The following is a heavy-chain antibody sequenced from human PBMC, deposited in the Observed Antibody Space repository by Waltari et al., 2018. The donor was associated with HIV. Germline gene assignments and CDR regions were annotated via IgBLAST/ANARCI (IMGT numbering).Heavy chain of an antibody. CDR1: GYTFTGYY. CDR2: INPNSGGT. Sequence: QVQLVQSGAEVKKPGASVKVSCKASGYTFTGYYMHWVRQAPGQGLEWMGRINPNSGGTNYAQKFQGRVTMTRDTSISTAYMELSRLRSDDTAVYYCARVSHDFWSGYPFDYWGQGTLVTVSS. J-gene: IGHJ4*02. V-gene: IGHV1-2*06. CDR3: ARVSHDFWSGYPFDY. D-gene: IGHD3-3*01.